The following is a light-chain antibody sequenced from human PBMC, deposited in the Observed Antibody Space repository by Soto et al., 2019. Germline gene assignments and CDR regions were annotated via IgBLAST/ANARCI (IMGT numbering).Light chain of an antibody. CDR3: QQYSTYSYT. CDR2: KAS. Sequence: DIQMTQSPSTLSASVGDRVTITCRASQSISGWLAWYQQKRGKAPKPLIYKASYLESGVPSRFSGSGSGTEFTLTISSLQPDDFATYYCQQYSTYSYTFGQGTKVDIK. CDR1: QSISGW. V-gene: IGKV1-5*03. J-gene: IGKJ2*01.